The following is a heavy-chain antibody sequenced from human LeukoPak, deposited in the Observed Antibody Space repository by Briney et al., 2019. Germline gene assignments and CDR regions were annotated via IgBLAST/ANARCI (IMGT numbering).Heavy chain of an antibody. CDR1: GYTFTSYY. J-gene: IGHJ5*02. D-gene: IGHD6-13*01. CDR3: AREVMSEQQLVPANWFDP. Sequence: ASVKVSCKASGYTFTSYYMHWVRQAPGQGLEWMGIINPSGGSTSYAQKFQGRVTMTRDTSTSTVYMELSSLRSEDTAVYYCAREVMSEQQLVPANWFDPWGQGTLVTVSS. CDR2: INPSGGST. V-gene: IGHV1-46*01.